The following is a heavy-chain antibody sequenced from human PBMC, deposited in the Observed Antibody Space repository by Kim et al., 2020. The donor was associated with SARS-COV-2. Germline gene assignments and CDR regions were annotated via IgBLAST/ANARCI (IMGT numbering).Heavy chain of an antibody. D-gene: IGHD5-12*01. CDR2: IGTAGDT. CDR3: ARGNGYKPYFDY. J-gene: IGHJ4*02. V-gene: IGHV3-13*01. CDR1: GFTFSSYD. Sequence: GGSLRLSCAASGFTFSSYDMHWVRQATGKGLEWVSAIGTAGDTYYPGSVKGRFTISRENAKNSLYLQMNSLRAGDTAVYYCARGNGYKPYFDYWGQGTLVTVSS.